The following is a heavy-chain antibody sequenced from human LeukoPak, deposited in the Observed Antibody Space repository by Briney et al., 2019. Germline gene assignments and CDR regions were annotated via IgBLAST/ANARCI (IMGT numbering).Heavy chain of an antibody. CDR3: ARSGDYYDSSGYPVFDY. CDR1: GYTFTSYG. D-gene: IGHD3-22*01. V-gene: IGHV1-18*01. CDR2: TSAYNGNT. Sequence: GASVKVSCKASGYTFTSYGISWVRQAPGQGLEWMGWTSAYNGNTNYAQKLQGRVTMTTDTSTSTAYMELRSLRSDDTAVYYCARSGDYYDSSGYPVFDYWGQGTLVTVSS. J-gene: IGHJ4*02.